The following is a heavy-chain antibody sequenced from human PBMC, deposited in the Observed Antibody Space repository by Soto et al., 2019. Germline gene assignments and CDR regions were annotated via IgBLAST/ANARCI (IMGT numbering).Heavy chain of an antibody. CDR1: GGSFSGYY. Sequence: QVQLQQWGAGLLKPSETLSLTCAVYGGSFSGYYWSWIRQPPGKGLEWIGEINHSGSTNYNPSLKSRVTISVDTSKNQFSLKLSSVTAADTAVYYCARGRGTMVRGATYYFDYWGQGTLVTVSS. CDR3: ARGRGTMVRGATYYFDY. CDR2: INHSGST. V-gene: IGHV4-34*01. J-gene: IGHJ4*02. D-gene: IGHD3-10*01.